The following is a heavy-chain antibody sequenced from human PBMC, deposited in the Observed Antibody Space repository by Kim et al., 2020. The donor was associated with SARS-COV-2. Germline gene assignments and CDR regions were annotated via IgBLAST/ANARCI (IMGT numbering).Heavy chain of an antibody. Sequence: GGSLRLSCLASRFTFSSSAMTWVRQAPGKGLEWVSTIFGSGHGTYYADSVKGRFIVSRDNSKNTLYLQMNNLRADDTAIYYCAKNVHVTSVTFLWYFDLWGRGTSVTVSS. J-gene: IGHJ2*01. D-gene: IGHD2-2*01. CDR3: AKNVHVTSVTFLWYFDL. CDR2: IFGSGHGT. CDR1: RFTFSSSA. V-gene: IGHV3-23*01.